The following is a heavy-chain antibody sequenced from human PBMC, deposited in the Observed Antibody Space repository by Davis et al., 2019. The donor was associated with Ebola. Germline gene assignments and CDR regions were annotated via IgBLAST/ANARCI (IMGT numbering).Heavy chain of an antibody. D-gene: IGHD2-15*01. CDR2: ISPYNGNT. V-gene: IGHV1-18*01. CDR3: AREDIVVVVAVPYYYYGMDV. CDR1: GYTFTSYG. Sequence: ASVQVSCKASGYTFTSYGISWVRQAPGQGLEWMGWISPYNGNTNYAQKLQGRVTMTTDTSTSTAYMELRSLRSDDTAVYYCAREDIVVVVAVPYYYYGMDVWGQGTTVTVSS. J-gene: IGHJ6*02.